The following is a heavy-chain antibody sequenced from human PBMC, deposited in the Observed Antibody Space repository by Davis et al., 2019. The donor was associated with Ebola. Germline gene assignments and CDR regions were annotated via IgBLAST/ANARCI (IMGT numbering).Heavy chain of an antibody. CDR3: AKDSVVVAALYYYYGMDV. V-gene: IGHV3-30*18. J-gene: IGHJ6*02. Sequence: GGSLRLSCAASGFTFSNYWMSWVRQAPGKGLEWVAVISYDGSNKYYADSVKGRFTISRDNSKNTLYLQMNSLRAEDTAVYYCAKDSVVVAALYYYYGMDVWGQGTTVTVSS. CDR2: ISYDGSNK. D-gene: IGHD2-15*01. CDR1: GFTFSNYW.